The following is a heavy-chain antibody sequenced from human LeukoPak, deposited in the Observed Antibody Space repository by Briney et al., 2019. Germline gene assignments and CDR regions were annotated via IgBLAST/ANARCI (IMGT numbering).Heavy chain of an antibody. Sequence: SQTLSLTCAISGDSVSSNSVAWNWIRQSPSRGLEWPGRTYYRSKWYTEYGVSVKSRVTIKPDTSKNQFSLQLNSVTPEDTAVYYCVRTRGRLDVWGRGTLVTVSS. D-gene: IGHD2-2*01. CDR3: VRTRGRLDV. J-gene: IGHJ2*01. CDR2: TYYRSKWYT. CDR1: GDSVSSNSVA. V-gene: IGHV6-1*01.